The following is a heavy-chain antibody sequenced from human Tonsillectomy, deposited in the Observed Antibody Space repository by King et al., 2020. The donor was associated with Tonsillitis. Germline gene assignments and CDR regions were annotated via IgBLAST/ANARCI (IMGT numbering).Heavy chain of an antibody. CDR1: VFTFSDYY. J-gene: IGHJ3*02. Sequence: VQLVESGGGLVKPGGSLRLSCAASVFTFSDYYMSWIRQAPGKGLEWVSDISSSSIYTNYADSVKGRFTISREHAKNSLYLQMNRLRTENTAVYYCGGEGYSYDNTFGIWGQGTRDTVAS. CDR3: GGEGYSYDNTFGI. V-gene: IGHV3-11*06. D-gene: IGHD5-18*01. CDR2: ISSSSIYT.